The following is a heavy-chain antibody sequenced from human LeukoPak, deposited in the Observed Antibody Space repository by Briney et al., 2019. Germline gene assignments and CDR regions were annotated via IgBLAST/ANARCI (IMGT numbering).Heavy chain of an antibody. CDR1: GFTFSSYA. V-gene: IGHV3-30-3*01. CDR2: ISSDGGNR. Sequence: GGSLRLSCAASGFTFSSYAMHWVRRAPGKALEWVATISSDGGNRYYSDSVKGRFTISRDDSKNTLYLQMNSLRPEDTAVFHCARGRAVTGSTVIDYWGQGTLVTVSS. CDR3: ARGRAVTGSTVIDY. J-gene: IGHJ4*02. D-gene: IGHD6-19*01.